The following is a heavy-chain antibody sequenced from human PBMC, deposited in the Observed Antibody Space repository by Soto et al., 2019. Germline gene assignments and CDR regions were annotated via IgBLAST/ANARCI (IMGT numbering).Heavy chain of an antibody. CDR1: GFTFSSYG. J-gene: IGHJ4*02. Sequence: QVQLVESGGGVVQPGRSLRLSCAASGFTFSSYGMHWVRQAPGKGLEWVAVIWYDGSNKYYADSVKGRFTISRDNSKNTLYLQMNSRRAEDTAVYYCARDLGVGEMATITGGGFDYWGQGTLVTVSS. CDR3: ARDLGVGEMATITGGGFDY. V-gene: IGHV3-33*01. D-gene: IGHD5-12*01. CDR2: IWYDGSNK.